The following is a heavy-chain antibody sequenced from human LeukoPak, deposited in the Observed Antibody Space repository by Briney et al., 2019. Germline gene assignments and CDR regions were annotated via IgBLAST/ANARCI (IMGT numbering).Heavy chain of an antibody. CDR1: GYTFTGYY. CDR2: IIPNNGGT. CDR3: ARANQNYFDY. V-gene: IGHV1-2*02. J-gene: IGHJ4*02. Sequence: GASVKVSCKTSGYTFTGYYMHWARQAPGQGLEWMGWIIPNNGGTNYAQKFQGRVTMTRDTSISTAFMELSRLRSDDTAIYYCARANQNYFDYWGQGTLVTVSS.